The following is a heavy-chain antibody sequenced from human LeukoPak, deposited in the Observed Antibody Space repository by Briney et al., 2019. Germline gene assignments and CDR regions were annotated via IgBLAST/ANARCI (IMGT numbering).Heavy chain of an antibody. J-gene: IGHJ4*02. V-gene: IGHV1-2*02. CDR3: ARGLERVADY. Sequence: GASVKVSCKASGGTFNNNAINWVRQAPGQGLEWMGWINPDSGGTNFAQKFQGRVTMTRDTSISTAYMDLSRLRSDDTAVYYCARGLERVADYWGQGTLVTVSS. D-gene: IGHD1-1*01. CDR1: GGTFNNNA. CDR2: INPDSGGT.